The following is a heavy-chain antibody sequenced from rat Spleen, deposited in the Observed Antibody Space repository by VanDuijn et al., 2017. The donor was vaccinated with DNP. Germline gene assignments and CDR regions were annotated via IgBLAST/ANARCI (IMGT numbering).Heavy chain of an antibody. J-gene: IGHJ2*01. D-gene: IGHD1-11*01. V-gene: IGHV5-31*01. CDR2: ISHSDGTT. CDR3: AKAGGYSPWYFDY. Sequence: EVQLVESGGDLVQPGRSLKVSCVVSGFTFNNYWMTWIRQVPGKGLEWVAMISHSDGTTYYPDSVKGRFTISRDNAKSTLYLQMDSLRSEETATYYCAKAGGYSPWYFDYWGQGVMVTVSS. CDR1: GFTFNNYW.